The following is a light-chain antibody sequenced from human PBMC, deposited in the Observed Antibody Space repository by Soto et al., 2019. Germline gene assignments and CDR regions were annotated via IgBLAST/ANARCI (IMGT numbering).Light chain of an antibody. CDR2: GAS. V-gene: IGKV3-15*01. CDR1: QSISRN. J-gene: IGKJ1*01. CDR3: HQYSSWPPWT. Sequence: EIVLTQSPATLSVSPGERATLSCRASQSISRNLAWYQQKPGQAPRLLIYGASTRATGIPARFSGSGSGTEFTLTITSLQSEDFALYYCHQYSSWPPWTFGQGTKVDIK.